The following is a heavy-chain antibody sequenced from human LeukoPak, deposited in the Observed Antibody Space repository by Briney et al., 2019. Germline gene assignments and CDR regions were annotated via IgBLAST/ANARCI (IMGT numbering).Heavy chain of an antibody. CDR2: IYHDGST. Sequence: PAQTLSLTCAVSGGSISSGGYYWSWIRQHPGQGLEWIGYIYHDGSTYYNPSLKSRVTLSVDTSKKHFSLRLSSVTAADTAVYYCAREGRGYSYGPTYWGQGTLVTVSS. CDR3: AREGRGYSYGPTY. V-gene: IGHV4-31*11. D-gene: IGHD5-18*01. J-gene: IGHJ4*02. CDR1: GGSISSGGYY.